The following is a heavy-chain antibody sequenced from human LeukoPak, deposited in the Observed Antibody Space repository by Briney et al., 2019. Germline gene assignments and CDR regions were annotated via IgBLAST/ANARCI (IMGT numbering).Heavy chain of an antibody. D-gene: IGHD1-26*01. V-gene: IGHV1-69*05. CDR1: GGTFSSYA. CDR3: ARDPLSSVGATIGHFQH. CDR2: IIPIFGTA. J-gene: IGHJ1*01. Sequence: SVKVSCKASGGTFSSYAISWVRQAPGQGLEWMGRIIPIFGTANYAQKFQGRVTITTDESTSTAYMELSSLRSEDAAVYYCARDPLSSVGATIGHFQHWGQGTLVTVSS.